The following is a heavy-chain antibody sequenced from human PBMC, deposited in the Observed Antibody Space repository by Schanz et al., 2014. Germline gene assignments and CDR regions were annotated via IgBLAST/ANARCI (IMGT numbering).Heavy chain of an antibody. J-gene: IGHJ2*01. CDR1: AFALNNYD. Sequence: DVQLLESGGGLVQPGGSLRLSCAASAFALNNYDMTWVRQAPGKGLEWVSCIRGSGGSTLYADSVQGRFTISRDDSKNMLYLQMNSLRAEDTAVYYCARVVRLAYCGGDCYSGGYFDLWGRGTLVTVSS. V-gene: IGHV3-23*01. D-gene: IGHD2-21*01. CDR2: IRGSGGST. CDR3: ARVVRLAYCGGDCYSGGYFDL.